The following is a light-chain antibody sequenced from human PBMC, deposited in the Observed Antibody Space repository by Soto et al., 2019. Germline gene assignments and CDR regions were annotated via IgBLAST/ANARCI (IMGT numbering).Light chain of an antibody. V-gene: IGLV2-14*01. Sequence: QSALTQPASVSGSPGQSITLSCTGTSSDVGGYNYVSWYQQHPGKAPKLLIYEVGNRPSGVSNRFSGSKSGNTASLTISGLQAEDEADYYCSSYTTASVIFGGGTKLT. CDR1: SSDVGGYNY. J-gene: IGLJ2*01. CDR2: EVG. CDR3: SSYTTASVI.